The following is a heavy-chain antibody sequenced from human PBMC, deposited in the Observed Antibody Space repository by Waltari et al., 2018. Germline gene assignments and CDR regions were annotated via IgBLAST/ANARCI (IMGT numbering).Heavy chain of an antibody. Sequence: VRQAPGKGLEWVSGISWNSGSIGYADSVKGRFTISRDNAKNSLYLQMNSLRAEDTTLYYCAKAHSEIVGATAFDYWGQGTLVTVSS. J-gene: IGHJ4*02. V-gene: IGHV3-9*01. D-gene: IGHD1-26*01. CDR2: ISWNSGSI. CDR3: AKAHSEIVGATAFDY.